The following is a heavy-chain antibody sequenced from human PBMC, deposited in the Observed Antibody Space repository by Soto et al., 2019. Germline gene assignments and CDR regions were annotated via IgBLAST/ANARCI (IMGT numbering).Heavy chain of an antibody. V-gene: IGHV4-31*03. CDR3: ARAQGGSGKKWLDF. Sequence: SETLSLTCTVSGDSISSGGYYWSWIRQHPGEGLEWIGCIYYTGITYYNPSLKSRVKLFVDTSRNQFSLRLSSVTAADTALYYCARAQGGSGKKWLDFWGQG. D-gene: IGHD3-10*01. J-gene: IGHJ5*01. CDR1: GDSISSGGYY. CDR2: IYYTGIT.